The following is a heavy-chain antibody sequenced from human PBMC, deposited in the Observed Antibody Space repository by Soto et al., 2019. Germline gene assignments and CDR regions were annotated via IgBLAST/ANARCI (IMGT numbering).Heavy chain of an antibody. J-gene: IGHJ4*02. CDR1: GGSISNVNDC. CDR3: ARGPSGDKVDY. Sequence: QVHLQESFPGLVKPSETLSLTCTVSGGSISNVNDCWSWIRQSPDKGLEWIGRIYDGGGTYNNPSLKSRITLSVDTSKNQFSLKLSSVSVADTAVYYFARGPSGDKVDYWGQGILVTVSS. CDR2: IYDGGGT. D-gene: IGHD7-27*01. V-gene: IGHV4-30-4*01.